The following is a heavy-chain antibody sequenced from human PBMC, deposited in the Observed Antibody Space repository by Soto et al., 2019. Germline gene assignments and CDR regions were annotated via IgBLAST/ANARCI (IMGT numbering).Heavy chain of an antibody. CDR2: INPNSGGT. D-gene: IGHD4-17*01. J-gene: IGHJ4*02. Sequence: GASVKVTCKASGYTYTGYYRHWVRQAPGQGLEWMGWINPNSGGTNYAQKLQGRVTMTTDTSTSTAYMELRSLRSDDTAVYYCARDGKVGVATVTPHFDYWGQGTLVTVSS. V-gene: IGHV1-2*02. CDR3: ARDGKVGVATVTPHFDY. CDR1: GYTYTGYY.